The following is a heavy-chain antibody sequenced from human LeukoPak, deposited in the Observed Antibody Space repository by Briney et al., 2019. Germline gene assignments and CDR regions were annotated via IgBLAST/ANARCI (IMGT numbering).Heavy chain of an antibody. V-gene: IGHV4-39*07. CDR1: GGSFTTSSNS. CDR2: IYYSGST. Sequence: SETLSLTCAVYGGSFTTSSNSSSRKSHPQGKRLEWIGSIYYSGSTYYNPSLKSRVTISVDTSKNQFFLKLSSVTAADTAVYYCARSGQATLRFLEWLLFDYWGQGTLVTVSS. D-gene: IGHD3-3*01. CDR3: ARSGQATLRFLEWLLFDY. J-gene: IGHJ4*02.